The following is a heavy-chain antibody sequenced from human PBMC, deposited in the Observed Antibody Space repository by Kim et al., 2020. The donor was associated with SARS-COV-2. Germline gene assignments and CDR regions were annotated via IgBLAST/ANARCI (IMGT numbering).Heavy chain of an antibody. Sequence: SVKVSCKASGGTFSSYAISWVRQAPGQGLEWMGGIIPIFGKANSAQKFQGRVTITADKSTSTAFMELSSLRSEDTAVYYCARWVDAFDIWGQGTMVTVSS. CDR3: ARWVDAFDI. CDR2: IIPIFGKA. CDR1: GGTFSSYA. V-gene: IGHV1-69*06. J-gene: IGHJ3*02.